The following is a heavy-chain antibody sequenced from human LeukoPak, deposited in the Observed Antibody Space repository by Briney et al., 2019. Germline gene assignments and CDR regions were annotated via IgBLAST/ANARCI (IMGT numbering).Heavy chain of an antibody. D-gene: IGHD2-2*01. CDR1: GFSFSSYA. V-gene: IGHV3-23*01. Sequence: TGGSVRLSCGASGFSFSSYAMSWVRQAPGKGLEWVSAISGSGGSTYYADSVKGRFTISRDNSKNTLYLQMNSLRADDTAVYYCAKDSIGVVDQASFDYWGQGTLVTVSS. CDR3: AKDSIGVVDQASFDY. J-gene: IGHJ4*02. CDR2: ISGSGGST.